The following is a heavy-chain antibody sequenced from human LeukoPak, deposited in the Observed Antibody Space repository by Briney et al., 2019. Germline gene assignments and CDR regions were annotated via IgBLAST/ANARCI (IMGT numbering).Heavy chain of an antibody. CDR3: ARVGNFDWLFFGGYFDY. D-gene: IGHD3-9*01. CDR2: INPNSGGT. CDR1: GYTFTVYY. Sequence: ASVRVSCKASGYTFTVYYMHWVRQAPGQGLEWMGWINPNSGGTNYAQKFQGRVTMTRDTSISTAYMELSRLRSDDTAVYYCARVGNFDWLFFGGYFDYWGQGTLVTVSS. V-gene: IGHV1-2*02. J-gene: IGHJ4*02.